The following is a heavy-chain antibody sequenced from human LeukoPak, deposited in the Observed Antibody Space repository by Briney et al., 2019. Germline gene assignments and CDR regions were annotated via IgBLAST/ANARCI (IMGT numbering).Heavy chain of an antibody. D-gene: IGHD6-6*01. CDR2: VDNAATGT. V-gene: IGHV3-74*01. CDR3: AKHITSSYYGIDV. J-gene: IGHJ6*02. CDR1: GFTFSSYW. Sequence: GGSLRLSCAASGFTFSSYWMHWVRQAPGKGLVWVSSVDNAATGTYYADSVRGRFTISGDNSKNTVYLQMNTLRAEDTAVYYCAKHITSSYYGIDVWGQGTTVTVSS.